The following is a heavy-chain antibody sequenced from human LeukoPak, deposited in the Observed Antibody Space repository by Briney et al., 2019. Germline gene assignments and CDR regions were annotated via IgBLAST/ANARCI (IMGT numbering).Heavy chain of an antibody. J-gene: IGHJ4*02. V-gene: IGHV1-2*02. Sequence: GASVKVSCKASGYTFTGYYMHWVRQAPGQGLERMGWINPSSGRTNYAQNFQGRVTMTRDTSISTAYMELSRLRSDDTAVYYCARDMWSRDGSGSLLRHYFDYWGQGTLVTVSS. CDR1: GYTFTGYY. D-gene: IGHD3-10*01. CDR3: ARDMWSRDGSGSLLRHYFDY. CDR2: INPSSGRT.